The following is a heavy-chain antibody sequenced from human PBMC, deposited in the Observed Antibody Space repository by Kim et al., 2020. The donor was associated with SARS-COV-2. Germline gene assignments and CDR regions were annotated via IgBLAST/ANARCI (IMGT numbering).Heavy chain of an antibody. V-gene: IGHV1-46*01. Sequence: AQKFQGRVALTRDTSTSTVYMELSSLRSDGTAVYFCARRTTSGYNYFDYWGQGTLVTVSS. D-gene: IGHD5-18*01. J-gene: IGHJ4*02. CDR3: ARRTTSGYNYFDY.